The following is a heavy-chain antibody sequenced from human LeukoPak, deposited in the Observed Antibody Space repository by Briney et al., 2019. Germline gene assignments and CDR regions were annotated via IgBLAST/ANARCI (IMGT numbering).Heavy chain of an antibody. CDR3: AKNRGDYFDTTSHSFDS. CDR2: IRYDGSDA. Sequence: GGSLRLSCAASGFTFSTYAMNWVRQAPGKGLEWVASIRYDGSDAYYADSVKGRFTVSRDNSQNTLYLQLSSLKTEDTAVYFCAKNRGDYFDTTSHSFDSWGQGTLVTVSS. V-gene: IGHV3-30*02. CDR1: GFTFSTYA. J-gene: IGHJ4*02. D-gene: IGHD3-22*01.